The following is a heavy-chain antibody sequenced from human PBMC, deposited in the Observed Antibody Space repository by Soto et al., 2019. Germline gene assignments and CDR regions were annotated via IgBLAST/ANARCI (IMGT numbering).Heavy chain of an antibody. V-gene: IGHV1-24*01. CDR1: GYRLSEDL. CDR3: ATLTMIVGAFDI. CDR2: FDPEDGET. D-gene: IGHD3-22*01. Sequence: APLNVDRKIAGYRLSEDLGDCGRMAPEKGLEWMGGFDPEDGETIYAQKFQGRVTMTEDTSTDTAYMELSSLRSEDTAVYYCATLTMIVGAFDIWGQGTMVTVSS. J-gene: IGHJ3*02.